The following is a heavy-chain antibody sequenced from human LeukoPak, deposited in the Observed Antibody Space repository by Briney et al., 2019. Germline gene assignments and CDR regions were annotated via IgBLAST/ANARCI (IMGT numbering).Heavy chain of an antibody. V-gene: IGHV4-39*01. Sequence: SETLSLTCTVSGGSIRSSSSYCGWIRQPPGKGLQWMGSVYYSGTTYYNPSLKSRVTISVDTSNQFSLKLSSVTAADTAVYYCARPTGYCSGAKCYEYFDYWGQGTLVTVSS. CDR1: GGSIRSSSSY. CDR2: VYYSGTT. J-gene: IGHJ4*02. D-gene: IGHD2-2*01. CDR3: ARPTGYCSGAKCYEYFDY.